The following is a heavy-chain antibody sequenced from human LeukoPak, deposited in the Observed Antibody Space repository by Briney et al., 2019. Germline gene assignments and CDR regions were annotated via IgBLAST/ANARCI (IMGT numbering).Heavy chain of an antibody. CDR1: GFTFDDYA. D-gene: IGHD3-22*01. CDR3: AKDMGRTPGDDSSGNFDY. CDR2: ISWNSGSI. V-gene: IGHV3-9*03. J-gene: IGHJ4*02. Sequence: GGSLRLSCAASGFTFDDYAMHWVRQAPGKGLEWVSGISWNSGSIGYADSVKGRFTISRDNAKNSLYLQMNSLRAEDVALYYCAKDMGRTPGDDSSGNFDYWGQGTLVTVSS.